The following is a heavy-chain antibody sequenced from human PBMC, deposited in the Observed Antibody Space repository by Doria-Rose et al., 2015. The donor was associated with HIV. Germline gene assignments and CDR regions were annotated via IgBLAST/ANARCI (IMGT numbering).Heavy chain of an antibody. CDR2: ISWNSETI. V-gene: IGHV3-9*01. CDR3: VKDKAFGLVMGWFDP. Sequence: GLVQPGRSLRLSCAAPGFKFDDYAVHWVRQSPAKGLEWVSGISWNSETIGYADSVKGRFTISRDNAKNSLYLQMNSLRTEDTASYYCVKDKAFGLVMGWFDPWGQGAVVTVSS. J-gene: IGHJ5*02. CDR1: GFKFDDYA. D-gene: IGHD3-3*01.